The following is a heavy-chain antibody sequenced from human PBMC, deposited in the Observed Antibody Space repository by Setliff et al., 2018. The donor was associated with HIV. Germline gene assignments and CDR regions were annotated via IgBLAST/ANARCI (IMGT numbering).Heavy chain of an antibody. CDR3: ARGPKLMIPTSNWFDS. J-gene: IGHJ5*01. CDR2: ISPYNGDI. CDR1: GYIFDAYA. Sequence: ASVKVSCKTSGYIFDAYAITWVRQAPGQGLEWMGWISPYNGDINYAQKVQGRVTVTIDTSATTAYMELRSLTPDDTAVYYCARGPKLMIPTSNWFDSWGQGTPVT. V-gene: IGHV1-18*01. D-gene: IGHD3-22*01.